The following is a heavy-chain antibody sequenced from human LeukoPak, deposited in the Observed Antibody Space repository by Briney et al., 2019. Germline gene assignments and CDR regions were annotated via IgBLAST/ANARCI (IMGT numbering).Heavy chain of an antibody. CDR1: GFTFRSYR. J-gene: IGHJ3*02. V-gene: IGHV3-7*04. CDR2: IKQGESER. CDR3: ARGDNSAFDI. D-gene: IGHD3-22*01. Sequence: GGSLTLSCAASGFTFRSYRMNWVRQAPAKGLEWVASIKQGESERYYVDSVNGRFTISRDNAKRSLYLQMNRLRAEDTDVYYCARGDNSAFDIWGQGTMVTVSS.